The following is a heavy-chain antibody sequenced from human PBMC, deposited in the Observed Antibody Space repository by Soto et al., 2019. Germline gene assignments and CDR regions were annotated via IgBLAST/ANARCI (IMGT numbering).Heavy chain of an antibody. CDR3: ARYKSNYYYGMDV. CDR2: IYYSGIT. CDR1: GGSISSYY. Sequence: SETLSLTCTVSGGSISSYYWSWIRQPPGKGLEWIGYIYYSGITNYNPSLKSRVTISVDTSKNQFSLKLSSVTAADTAVYYCARYKSNYYYGMDVWGQGTLVTVS. J-gene: IGHJ6*02. D-gene: IGHD1-20*01. V-gene: IGHV4-59*01.